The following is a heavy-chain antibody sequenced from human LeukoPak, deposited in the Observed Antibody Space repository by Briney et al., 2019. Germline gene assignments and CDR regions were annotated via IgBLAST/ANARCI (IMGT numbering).Heavy chain of an antibody. CDR2: INHSGST. J-gene: IGHJ6*03. V-gene: IGHV4-38-2*02. CDR3: ARLRQQLVSYYYYMDV. D-gene: IGHD6-13*01. Sequence: SETLSLTCTVSGYSISSGYYWSWIRQPPGKGLEWIGEINHSGSTNYNPSLKSRVTISVDTSKNQFSLKLSSVTAADTAVYYCARLRQQLVSYYYYMDVWGKGTTVTVSS. CDR1: GYSISSGYY.